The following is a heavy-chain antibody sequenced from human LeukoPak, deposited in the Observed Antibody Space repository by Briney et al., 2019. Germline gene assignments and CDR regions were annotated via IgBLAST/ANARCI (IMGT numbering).Heavy chain of an antibody. J-gene: IGHJ3*02. D-gene: IGHD6-13*01. CDR2: ISWNSGSI. Sequence: PGGPLRLSCAASGFTFDDYAMHWVRQAPGKGLEWVSGISWNSGSIGYADSVKGRFTISRDNAKNSLYLQMNSLRAEDMALYYCAKDRGSSSWYAFDIWGQGTMVTVSS. V-gene: IGHV3-9*03. CDR1: GFTFDDYA. CDR3: AKDRGSSSWYAFDI.